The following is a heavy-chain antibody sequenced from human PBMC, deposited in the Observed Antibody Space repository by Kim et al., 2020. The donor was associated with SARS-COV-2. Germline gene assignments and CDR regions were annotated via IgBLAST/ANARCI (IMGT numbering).Heavy chain of an antibody. V-gene: IGHV1-3*01. Sequence: ASVKVSCKASGYTFTSYAMHWVRQAPGQRLEWMGWINAGNGNTKYSQKFQGRVTITRDTSASTAYMELSSLRSEDTAVYYCARAHYYGSGSVNWFDPWGQGTLVTVSS. D-gene: IGHD3-10*01. CDR3: ARAHYYGSGSVNWFDP. CDR1: GYTFTSYA. CDR2: INAGNGNT. J-gene: IGHJ5*02.